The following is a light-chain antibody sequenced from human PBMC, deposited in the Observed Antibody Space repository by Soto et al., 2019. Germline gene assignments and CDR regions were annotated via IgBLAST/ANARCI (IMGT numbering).Light chain of an antibody. CDR3: QQSDSLPPT. CDR1: QDISNY. J-gene: IGKJ3*01. Sequence: DIQMTQSPSSLSASVGDRVTITCQASQDISNYLNWYQQKPGKAPKLLIYDASSLETGVPSRFSGSGSGTDFTFTISSLQPEDFATYYCQQSDSLPPTFGAGTKVDIK. V-gene: IGKV1-33*01. CDR2: DAS.